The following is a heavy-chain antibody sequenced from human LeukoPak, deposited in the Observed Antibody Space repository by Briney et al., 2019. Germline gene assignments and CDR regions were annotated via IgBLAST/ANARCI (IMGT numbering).Heavy chain of an antibody. CDR3: ARGDHYYDSSGYLYYFDN. D-gene: IGHD3-22*01. Sequence: PGRSLRLSCAASEITFTSYTMHWVRQAPGKGLEWVAVTSYDGSKKYHADSVKGRFTISRDNSKNTLYLQMNSLRAEDTAVYFCARGDHYYDSSGYLYYFDNWGQGTLVTVSS. V-gene: IGHV3-30*01. CDR1: EITFTSYT. CDR2: TSYDGSKK. J-gene: IGHJ4*02.